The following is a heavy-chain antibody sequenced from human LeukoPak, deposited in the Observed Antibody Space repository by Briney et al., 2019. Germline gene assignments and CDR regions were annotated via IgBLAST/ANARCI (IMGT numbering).Heavy chain of an antibody. J-gene: IGHJ4*02. D-gene: IGHD3-22*01. V-gene: IGHV3-74*01. CDR1: GFTFSSYW. CDR3: TNPGRFGTSGYYPFDY. Sequence: GGPLRLSCVASGFTFSSYWMHWVRHAPGKRLVWVSHIHSDGSTTTCADSVKGRFTISRDNAKNTLYLQMNSLRVEDTAVYYCTNPGRFGTSGYYPFDYWGQGTLVTVSS. CDR2: IHSDGSTT.